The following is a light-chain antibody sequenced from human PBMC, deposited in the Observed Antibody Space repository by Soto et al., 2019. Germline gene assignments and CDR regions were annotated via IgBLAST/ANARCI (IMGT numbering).Light chain of an antibody. CDR3: QSYDSSLSGSVV. V-gene: IGLV1-40*01. CDR1: SSNIRAGYD. J-gene: IGLJ1*01. Sequence: QSVLPQPPSVSGAPGQRVTLSCTGSSSNIRAGYDVHWYQQLPGTAPKPLIYGNSNRPSGVPDRFSGSKSGTSASLAITGLQAEDEADYSCQSYDSSLSGSVVFGTGTKLTVL. CDR2: GNS.